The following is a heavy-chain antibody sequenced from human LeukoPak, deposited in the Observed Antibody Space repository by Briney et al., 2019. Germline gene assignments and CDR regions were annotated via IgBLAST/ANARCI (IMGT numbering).Heavy chain of an antibody. CDR1: GGSISSSSYY. CDR2: IYYSGST. V-gene: IGHV4-39*01. D-gene: IGHD5-12*01. CDR3: ARHRRSGGYDRGDYFDY. Sequence: SETLSLTCTVSGGSISSSSYYWGWIRQPPGKGLEWIGSIYYSGSTYYHPSLKSRVTISVDTSKNQFSLMLSSVTAADTAVYYCARHRRSGGYDRGDYFDYWGQGTLVTVSS. J-gene: IGHJ4*02.